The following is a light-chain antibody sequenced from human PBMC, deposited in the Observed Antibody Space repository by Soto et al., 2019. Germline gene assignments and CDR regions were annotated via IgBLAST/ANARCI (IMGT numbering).Light chain of an antibody. CDR1: QSVSSN. CDR2: GAS. J-gene: IGKJ5*01. Sequence: EIVMTQSPATLSFSPLEIATLFCRASQSVSSNLAWYQQKPGQAPRLLIYGASTRATGIPDRFSGSVSGTEFTLTISSLQSEDFAVYYCQQYNEWPPFTFGQGTDWRL. CDR3: QQYNEWPPFT. V-gene: IGKV3-15*01.